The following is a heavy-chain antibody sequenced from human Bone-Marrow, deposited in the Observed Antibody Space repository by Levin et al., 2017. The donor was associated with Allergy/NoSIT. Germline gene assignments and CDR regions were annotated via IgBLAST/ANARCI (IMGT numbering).Heavy chain of an antibody. V-gene: IGHV3-74*01. D-gene: IGHD3-22*01. CDR2: INLDGGMT. CDR1: GFPFRSYW. J-gene: IGHJ2*01. CDR3: ARAAVSYDSSGYLPINWYFDL. Sequence: GGSLRLSCAASGFPFRSYWMYWVRQAPGKGLVWVSDINLDGGMTNYADSVKGRFTISRDNSKNTLYLQMNSLRAEDTAVYFCARAAVSYDSSGYLPINWYFDLWGRGTLVTVSS.